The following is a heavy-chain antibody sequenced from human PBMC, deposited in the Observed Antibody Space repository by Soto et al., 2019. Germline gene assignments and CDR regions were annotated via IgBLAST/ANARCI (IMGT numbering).Heavy chain of an antibody. V-gene: IGHV1-2*02. J-gene: IGHJ6*02. CDR2: INPNSGGT. Sequence: ASVKVSCKASGYTFTGYYMHWVRQAPGQGLEWMGWINPNSGGTNYAQKFQGRVTMTRGTSISTAYMELSRLRSDDTAVYYCARNFMGYCSSTSCYGGDGDYYYYGMDVWGQGTTVTVS. CDR3: ARNFMGYCSSTSCYGGDGDYYYYGMDV. CDR1: GYTFTGYY. D-gene: IGHD2-2*01.